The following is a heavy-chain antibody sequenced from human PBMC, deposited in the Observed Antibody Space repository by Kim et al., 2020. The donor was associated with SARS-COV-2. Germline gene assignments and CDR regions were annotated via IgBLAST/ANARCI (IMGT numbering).Heavy chain of an antibody. Sequence: GGSLRLSCAISGFTVGDHYMDWVRLTPGKRLEWVGRSRDRPRGYTIDYAASVKGRFSISRDERTNSLYLQMNNLKTEDTALYYCQGWIRGVITYWGQGTLVTVAA. CDR2: SRDRPRGYTI. D-gene: IGHD3-10*01. CDR3: QGWIRGVITY. CDR1: GFTVGDHY. V-gene: IGHV3-72*01. J-gene: IGHJ4*02.